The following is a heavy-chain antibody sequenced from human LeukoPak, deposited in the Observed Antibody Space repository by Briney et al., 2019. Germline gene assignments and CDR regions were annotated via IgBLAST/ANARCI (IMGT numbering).Heavy chain of an antibody. CDR2: INSDGGST. J-gene: IGHJ4*02. CDR1: GFTFSNYW. CDR3: ARGGTSGSLIY. V-gene: IGHV3-74*01. Sequence: GGSLRLSCAASGFTFSNYWIHWVRQDPLKGLVWVSRINSDGGSTGYADSVKGRFTISRDNAKNTLYLQMNSLRAEDTALYYCARGGTSGSLIYWGQGTLVTVSS. D-gene: IGHD1-26*01.